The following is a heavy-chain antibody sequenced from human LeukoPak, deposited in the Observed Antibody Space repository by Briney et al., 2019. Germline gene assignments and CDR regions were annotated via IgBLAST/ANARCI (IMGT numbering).Heavy chain of an antibody. Sequence: ASVKVSCKASGYTFTSYGISWVRQAPGQGLEWMGWISAYNGNTNYAQKLQGRVTMTTDTSTSTAYMELRSLRSDDTAVYYCARDSGYGDSYRLFDIWSQGTMVTVSS. CDR3: ARDSGYGDSYRLFDI. V-gene: IGHV1-18*01. J-gene: IGHJ3*02. CDR2: ISAYNGNT. D-gene: IGHD4-17*01. CDR1: GYTFTSYG.